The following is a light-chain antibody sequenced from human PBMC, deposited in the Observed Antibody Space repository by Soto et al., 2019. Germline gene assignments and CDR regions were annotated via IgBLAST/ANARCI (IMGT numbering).Light chain of an antibody. CDR1: QDISNY. CDR2: DAS. Sequence: DIQMTQSPSSLSASVGDRVTITCQASQDISNYLNWYQQKPGKAPKLLIYDASNLETGVPSRFSGSGSVTDFTFTISSLQPEDIATYYCHQLTFGGGTKVEIK. J-gene: IGKJ4*01. CDR3: HQLT. V-gene: IGKV1-33*01.